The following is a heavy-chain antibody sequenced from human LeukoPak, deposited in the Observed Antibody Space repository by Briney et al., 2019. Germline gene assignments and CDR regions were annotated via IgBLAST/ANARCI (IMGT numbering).Heavy chain of an antibody. Sequence: ASVKVSCKASGYTFTSYGISWVRQAPGQGLEWMGWISGYNGNTKNAQKLRGRVTMTTDTSTSTAYMELRSLRSDDTAVYYCARIYDRSGYFFDYWGQGTLVTVSS. CDR2: ISGYNGNT. V-gene: IGHV1-18*01. CDR3: ARIYDRSGYFFDY. CDR1: GYTFTSYG. J-gene: IGHJ4*02. D-gene: IGHD3-22*01.